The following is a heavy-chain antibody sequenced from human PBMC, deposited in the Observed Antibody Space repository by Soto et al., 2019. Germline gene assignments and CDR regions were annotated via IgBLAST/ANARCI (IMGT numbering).Heavy chain of an antibody. CDR1: VFTFSSYS. D-gene: IGHD5-18*01. CDR2: ISSSSSYI. CDR3: ARSGYSYGLEY. Sequence: PVGSLRLSCASSVFTFSSYSMNCVRQAPGKWLEWVSSISSSSSYIYYADSVKGRFTISRDNAKNSLYLQMNSLRAEDTAVYYCARSGYSYGLEYWGQRTLVSVSS. V-gene: IGHV3-21*01. J-gene: IGHJ4*02.